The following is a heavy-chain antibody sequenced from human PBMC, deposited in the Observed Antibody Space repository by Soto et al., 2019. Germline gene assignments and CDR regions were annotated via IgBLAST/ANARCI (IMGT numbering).Heavy chain of an antibody. J-gene: IGHJ4*02. D-gene: IGHD4-17*01. CDR3: AKDTTYDYGDYVDYFDH. CDR2: ISWNSGSI. Sequence: GGSLRLSCAASGFTFDDYAMHWVRQAPGKGLEWVSGISWNSGSIGYADSVKGRFTISRDNAKNSLYLQMNSLRAEDTALYYCAKDTTYDYGDYVDYFDHWGQGTLVTVSS. V-gene: IGHV3-9*01. CDR1: GFTFDDYA.